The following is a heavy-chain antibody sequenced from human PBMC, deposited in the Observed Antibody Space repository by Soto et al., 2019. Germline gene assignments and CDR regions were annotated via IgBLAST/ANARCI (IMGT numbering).Heavy chain of an antibody. V-gene: IGHV3-23*01. J-gene: IGHJ3*02. CDR2: ISGSGGST. CDR1: GFTFSSYA. Sequence: GGSLRLSCAASGFTFSSYAMSWVRQAPGKGLEWVSAISGSGGSTYYADSVKGRFTISRDNSKNTLYLQMNSLRAEDTAVYYCAKDSGGTIWGSYRYKDGGAFDIWGQGTMVTVSS. CDR3: AKDSGGTIWGSYRYKDGGAFDI. D-gene: IGHD3-16*02.